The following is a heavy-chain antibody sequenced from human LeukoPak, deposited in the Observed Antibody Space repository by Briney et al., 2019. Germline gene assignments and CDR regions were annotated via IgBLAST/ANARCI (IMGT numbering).Heavy chain of an antibody. CDR1: GFTFASYP. CDR3: AREGTPGTNDY. J-gene: IGHJ4*02. V-gene: IGHV3-64*01. Sequence: GGSLRLSCATSGFTFASYPMHWVRQAPGKGLEYVSAISGDGGSTYYGNSVKGRFTISRDNSKNTLYLQMGSLNPEDMAVYYCAREGTPGTNDYWGQGTLVTVSS. D-gene: IGHD2-8*01. CDR2: ISGDGGST.